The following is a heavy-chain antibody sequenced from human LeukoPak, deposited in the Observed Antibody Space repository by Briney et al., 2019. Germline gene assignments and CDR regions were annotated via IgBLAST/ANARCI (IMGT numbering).Heavy chain of an antibody. CDR1: GFTFSNYG. Sequence: SLRLSCAASGFTFSNYGMHWVRQAPGKGLEWVSVIWSDGKNKFYVDSVRGRFTIFRDNSKKTLDLQLNSLRAEDTAMYYCVRERGPYNAFDIWGQGTMVTVSS. J-gene: IGHJ3*02. D-gene: IGHD2-21*01. CDR2: IWSDGKNK. CDR3: VRERGPYNAFDI. V-gene: IGHV3-33*01.